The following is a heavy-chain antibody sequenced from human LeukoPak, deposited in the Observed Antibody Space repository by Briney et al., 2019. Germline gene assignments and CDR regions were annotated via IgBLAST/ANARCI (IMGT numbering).Heavy chain of an antibody. J-gene: IGHJ4*02. CDR2: IRGDGFDT. D-gene: IGHD3-10*01. V-gene: IGHV3-74*01. CDR3: ARDLVLGSGSLDY. Sequence: PGWALRLSCTASGFTFRDSWMHWVRRAPGKGLVWVSRIRGDGFDTGYADSLRGRFTISRDNGKNTLYLQMNSLTADDTAVYYCARDLVLGSGSLDYWGQGTLVTVSS. CDR1: GFTFRDSW.